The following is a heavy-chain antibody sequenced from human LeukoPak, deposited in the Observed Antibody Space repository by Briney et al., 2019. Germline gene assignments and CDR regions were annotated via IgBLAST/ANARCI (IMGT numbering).Heavy chain of an antibody. Sequence: PGGSLRLSCAASGFTFSSYAMSWVRQAPGKGLEWVSAISGSGGSTYYADSVKGRFTISRDDSKNTAYLQMNSLKTEDTAVYYCTRYILPTYGMDVWGQGTTVTVSS. J-gene: IGHJ6*02. CDR3: TRYILPTYGMDV. CDR2: ISGSGGST. V-gene: IGHV3-23*01. D-gene: IGHD3-9*01. CDR1: GFTFSSYA.